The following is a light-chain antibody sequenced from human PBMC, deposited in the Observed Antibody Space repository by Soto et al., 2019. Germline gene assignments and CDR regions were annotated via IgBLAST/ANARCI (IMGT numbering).Light chain of an antibody. Sequence: EIGLTQSPATLSLSPGERATLSCRASQSVSRYLAWYQQKPGQAPRLLIHDTSTRVTGVPDTFSGSGSGTDFTLSISSLEPEDSAMYYCQQRLSWPPTFGRGTHVEIK. CDR2: DTS. CDR1: QSVSRY. J-gene: IGKJ4*01. V-gene: IGKV3-11*01. CDR3: QQRLSWPPT.